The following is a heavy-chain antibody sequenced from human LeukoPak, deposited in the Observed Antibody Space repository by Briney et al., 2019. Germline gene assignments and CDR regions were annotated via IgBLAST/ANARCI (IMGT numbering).Heavy chain of an antibody. CDR3: ARPGYAAAGDDAFDI. D-gene: IGHD6-13*01. V-gene: IGHV4-59*01. Sequence: SETLSLTCTVSGGSISSCYWSWIRQPPGKGLEWIGYIYYSGSTNYNPSLKSRVTISVDTSKNQFSLKLSSVTAADTAVYYCARPGYAAAGDDAFDIWGQGTMVTVSS. CDR1: GGSISSCY. J-gene: IGHJ3*02. CDR2: IYYSGST.